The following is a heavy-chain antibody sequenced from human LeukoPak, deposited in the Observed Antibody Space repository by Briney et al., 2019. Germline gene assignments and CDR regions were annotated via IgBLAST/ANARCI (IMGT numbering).Heavy chain of an antibody. CDR3: ARENVGATTYY. D-gene: IGHD1-26*01. V-gene: IGHV3-53*01. J-gene: IGHJ4*02. Sequence: GGSLRLSCAASGFTVSSNYMSWVRQAPGKGLEWVSVIYSGGSTYYADSVKGRFTISRDNSKNTLYLQMNSLRAENTAVYYCARENVGATTYYWGQGTLVTVSS. CDR2: IYSGGST. CDR1: GFTVSSNY.